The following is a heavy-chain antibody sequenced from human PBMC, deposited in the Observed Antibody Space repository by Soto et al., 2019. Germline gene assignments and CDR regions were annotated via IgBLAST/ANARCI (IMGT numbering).Heavy chain of an antibody. CDR3: ARPVFP. J-gene: IGHJ5*02. Sequence: QVQLQESGPGLVKPSQTLSLTCTVSGGSISSGGYYWNWIRQHPGKGLEWIGYIYYSGSTYYNPARKSRVTLSVDTSKDQFSLKLISMCAAYTAVNYSARPVFPWGQGTLGTVSS. CDR1: GGSISSGGYY. V-gene: IGHV4-31*03. CDR2: IYYSGST. D-gene: IGHD2-8*01.